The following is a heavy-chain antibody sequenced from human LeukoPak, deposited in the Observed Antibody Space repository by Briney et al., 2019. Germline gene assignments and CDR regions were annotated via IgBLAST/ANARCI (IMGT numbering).Heavy chain of an antibody. Sequence: SEALSLTCTVSGGSISSYYWSWIRQPAGKGLEWIGRIYTSGSTNYNPSLKSRVTMSVDTSKNQFSLKLSSVTAADTAVYYCARGYSSSLGYYYYGMDVWGQGTTVTVSS. CDR1: GGSISSYY. J-gene: IGHJ6*02. CDR3: ARGYSSSLGYYYYGMDV. D-gene: IGHD6-13*01. V-gene: IGHV4-4*07. CDR2: IYTSGST.